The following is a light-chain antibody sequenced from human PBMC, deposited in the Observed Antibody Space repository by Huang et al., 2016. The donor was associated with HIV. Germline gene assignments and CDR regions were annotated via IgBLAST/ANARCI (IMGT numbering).Light chain of an antibody. CDR3: MQSLQTPRA. Sequence: DIVMTQSPLFLSVSPGEPASISCTSSQSLLHSRTFNYLDWYRQKPGQSPQLLIYLASTQASGVPVRFSGSGSGTNFTLRISAVEPEDAATYYCMQSLQTPRAFGQGTRVEVK. CDR2: LAS. CDR1: QSLLHSRTFNY. J-gene: IGKJ1*01. V-gene: IGKV2-28*01.